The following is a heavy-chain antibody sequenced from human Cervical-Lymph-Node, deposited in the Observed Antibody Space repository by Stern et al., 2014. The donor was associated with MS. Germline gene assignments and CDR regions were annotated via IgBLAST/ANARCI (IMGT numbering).Heavy chain of an antibody. CDR1: GDSISRNY. D-gene: IGHD4-17*01. J-gene: IGHJ3*02. CDR2: IYHTGLT. V-gene: IGHV4-59*01. CDR3: ARDGNGDNAFDI. Sequence: QVQLQESGPGLVKPSETLSLTCTVSGDSISRNYWNWIRQAPGKGLEWIGYIYHTGLTNYNPSLKSRVTMSIDTSKNQFSLMLSTVTAADTAVYYCARDGNGDNAFDIWGQGTMVTVSS.